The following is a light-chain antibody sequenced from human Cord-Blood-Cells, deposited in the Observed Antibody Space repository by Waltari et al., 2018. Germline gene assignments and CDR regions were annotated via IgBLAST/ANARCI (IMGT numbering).Light chain of an antibody. V-gene: IGKV1-39*01. Sequence: DIQMTQSPSSLSASVRDRVTITFRASQSISSYLNWYQQKPGKAPKLLSYAAASLQSGVPSRFSGSGSVTDFTLTISSLQPEDFATYYCQQSYSTPYTFGQGTKLEIK. CDR3: QQSYSTPYT. CDR2: AAA. CDR1: QSISSY. J-gene: IGKJ2*01.